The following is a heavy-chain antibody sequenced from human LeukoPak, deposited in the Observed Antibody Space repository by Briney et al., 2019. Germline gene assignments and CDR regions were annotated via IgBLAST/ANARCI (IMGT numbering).Heavy chain of an antibody. CDR2: INPNSGGT. J-gene: IGHJ4*02. CDR1: GYTFTGYY. CDR3: ARGVLYGDYAHY. Sequence: ASVKVSCKASGYTFTGYYMHWVRQAPGQGLEWMGWINPNSGGTNYAQKFQGRVTMTRDTSISTAYMELSRLGSDDTAVYYCARGVLYGDYAHYWGQGTLVTVSS. V-gene: IGHV1-2*02. D-gene: IGHD4-17*01.